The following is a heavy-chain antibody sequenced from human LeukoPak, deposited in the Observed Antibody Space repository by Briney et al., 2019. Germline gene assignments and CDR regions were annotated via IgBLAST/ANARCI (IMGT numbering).Heavy chain of an antibody. Sequence: GRSLRLSCAASGFTFSSYGMHWVRQAPGKGLEWVAVIWYDGSNKYYADSVKGRFTISRDNSKNTLYLQMNSLRAEDTAVYYCASQVGATSFDIWGQGTMVTVSS. J-gene: IGHJ3*02. D-gene: IGHD1-26*01. CDR1: GFTFSSYG. V-gene: IGHV3-33*01. CDR2: IWYDGSNK. CDR3: ASQVGATSFDI.